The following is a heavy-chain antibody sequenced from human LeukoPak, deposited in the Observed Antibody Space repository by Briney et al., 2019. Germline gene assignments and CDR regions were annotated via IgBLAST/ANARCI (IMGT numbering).Heavy chain of an antibody. CDR1: GFTFSNAW. V-gene: IGHV3-15*01. Sequence: GGSLRLSCAASGFTFSNAWMSWVRQAPGKGLEWGGRIKSKTDGGTTDYAAPVKGRFTISRDDSKNTLYLQMNSLKTEDTAVYYCTTTYSSPGAFDIWGQGTMVTVSS. CDR2: IKSKTDGGTT. CDR3: TTTYSSPGAFDI. J-gene: IGHJ3*02. D-gene: IGHD6-13*01.